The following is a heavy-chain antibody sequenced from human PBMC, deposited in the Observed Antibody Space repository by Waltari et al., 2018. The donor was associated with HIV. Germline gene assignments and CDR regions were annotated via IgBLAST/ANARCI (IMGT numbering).Heavy chain of an antibody. D-gene: IGHD4-17*01. V-gene: IGHV4-59*01. CDR1: GGSISSYY. CDR3: ASYGGNSAFDY. CDR2: IYYSWST. Sequence: QVQLQESGPGLVKPSETLSLTCTVSGGSISSYYWSWIRQPPGKGLEWIGYIYYSWSTNYSPSLTSLVTISVDTSKNQFSLKLSSVTAADTAVYYCASYGGNSAFDYWGQGTLVTVSS. J-gene: IGHJ4*02.